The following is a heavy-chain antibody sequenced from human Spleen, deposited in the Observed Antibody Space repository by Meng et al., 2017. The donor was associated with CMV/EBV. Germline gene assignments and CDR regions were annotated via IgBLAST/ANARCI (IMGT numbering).Heavy chain of an antibody. V-gene: IGHV3-30*04. J-gene: IGHJ6*02. CDR2: ISFDGKDK. CDR1: GFTLSSYP. D-gene: IGHD2-2*01. Sequence: GESLKISCAASGFTLSSYPMHWVRQAPGKGLEWVAFISFDGKDKFYAGSVKGRFTISRDNSKNRLYLQMDSLRAEDTALYYCARDRRYCTSTICYHPYAMDVWGQGTTVTVSS. CDR3: ARDRRYCTSTICYHPYAMDV.